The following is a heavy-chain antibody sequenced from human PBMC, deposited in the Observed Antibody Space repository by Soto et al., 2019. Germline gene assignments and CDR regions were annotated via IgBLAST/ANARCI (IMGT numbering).Heavy chain of an antibody. V-gene: IGHV4-59*08. CDR3: ARRYGSWFDY. Sequence: SQTLSLTCTVSGGSISSYYWSWIRQPPGKGLEWIGYIYYSGSTNYNPSLKSRVTISVDTSKNQFSLKLSSVTAADTAVYYCARRYGSWFDYWGQGTLVTVSS. J-gene: IGHJ4*02. D-gene: IGHD5-18*01. CDR1: GGSISSYY. CDR2: IYYSGST.